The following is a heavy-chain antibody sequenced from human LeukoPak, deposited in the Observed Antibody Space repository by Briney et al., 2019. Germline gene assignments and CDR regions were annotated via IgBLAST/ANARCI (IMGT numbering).Heavy chain of an antibody. CDR1: GGSFSGYY. V-gene: IGHV4-59*10. Sequence: SETLSLTCAVYGGSFSGYYWSWIRQPAGKGLEWIGRIYTSGGTNYNPSLKSRVTMSVDTSKNQFSLKLSSVTAADTAVYYCARGGPMVREQSTYNWFDPWGQGTLVTVSS. J-gene: IGHJ5*02. CDR2: IYTSGGT. D-gene: IGHD3-10*01. CDR3: ARGGPMVREQSTYNWFDP.